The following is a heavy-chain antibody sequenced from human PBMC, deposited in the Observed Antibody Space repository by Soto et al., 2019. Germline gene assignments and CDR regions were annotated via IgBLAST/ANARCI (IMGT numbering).Heavy chain of an antibody. V-gene: IGHV3-30-3*01. CDR3: ARTESGMSYRYTNYDY. J-gene: IGHJ4*02. CDR1: GFTLSSCA. CDR2: ISYDGSNK. Sequence: GRSMTHARAASGFTLSSCAMHCVSKAPGKGLEWVAVISYDGSNKYYADSVKGRFTISRDNSKNTLYLQMNSLRAEDTAVYYCARTESGMSYRYTNYDYWGQGTLVTVSS. D-gene: IGHD3-16*02.